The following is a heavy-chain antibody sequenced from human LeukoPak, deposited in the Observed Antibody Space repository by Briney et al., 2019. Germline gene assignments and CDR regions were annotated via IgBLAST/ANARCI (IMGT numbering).Heavy chain of an antibody. CDR2: ISAYNGNT. V-gene: IGHV1-18*04. CDR3: ARDPKWFGELLPYGMDV. CDR1: GYTFSTYG. Sequence: ASVKISCKASGYTFSTYGISWVRHAPGQRVEWMGWISAYNGNTNNAHKLHGRVTMTTDTTTSTAYRELRSLKSDDTAVYYCARDPKWFGELLPYGMDVWGKGTTVTVSS. D-gene: IGHD3-10*01. J-gene: IGHJ6*04.